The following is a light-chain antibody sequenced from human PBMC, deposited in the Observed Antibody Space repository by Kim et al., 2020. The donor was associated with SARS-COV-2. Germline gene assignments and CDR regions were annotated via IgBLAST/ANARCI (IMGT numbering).Light chain of an antibody. CDR2: DVF. CDR1: NSDIGTNNY. CDR3: CSYGDTYV. Sequence: SPGQSATNSSTGNNSDIGTNNYVSWYQQHPGKAPKLMIYDVFKRPSGVPDRFSGSKSGNTASLLISGLEAEDEADYYCCSYGDTYVFGTGTKVTVL. J-gene: IGLJ1*01. V-gene: IGLV2-11*03.